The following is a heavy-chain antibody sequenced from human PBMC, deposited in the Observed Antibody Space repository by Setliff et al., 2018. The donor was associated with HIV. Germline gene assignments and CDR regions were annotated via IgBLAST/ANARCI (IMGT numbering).Heavy chain of an antibody. CDR2: INPNSGGT. D-gene: IGHD3-22*01. J-gene: IGHJ3*02. CDR1: GHSFTTYF. Sequence: ASVEGLCKASGHSFTTYFLHWVRQAPGQGLEWMGRINPNSGGTNYAQKFQGRVTMTRDTSISTAYMELSRLRSDDTAVYYCARPGYYDSSGPYAFDIWGQGTMVTVSS. CDR3: ARPGYYDSSGPYAFDI. V-gene: IGHV1-2*06.